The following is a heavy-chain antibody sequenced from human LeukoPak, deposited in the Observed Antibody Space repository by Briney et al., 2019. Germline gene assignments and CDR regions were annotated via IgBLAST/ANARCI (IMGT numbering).Heavy chain of an antibody. CDR2: ISYGGSNK. CDR3: ARDGRYDYVWGSYRSAFYYFDY. D-gene: IGHD3-16*02. J-gene: IGHJ4*02. CDR1: GFTFSSYA. V-gene: IGHV3-30*04. Sequence: GGSLRLSCAASGFTFSSYAMRWVRQAPGKGLEWVAVISYGGSNKYYADSVKGRFTISRDNSKNTLYLQMNSLRAEDTAVYYCARDGRYDYVWGSYRSAFYYFDYWGQGTLVTVSS.